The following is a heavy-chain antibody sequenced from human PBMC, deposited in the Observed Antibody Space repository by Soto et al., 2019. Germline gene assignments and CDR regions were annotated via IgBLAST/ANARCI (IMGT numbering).Heavy chain of an antibody. CDR1: GFTFSSYA. CDR3: ARGPVAGNSYYFDY. CDR2: ISYDGSNK. D-gene: IGHD6-19*01. Sequence: QVQLVESGGGVVQPGRSLRLSCAASGFTFSSYAMHWVRQAPGKGLEWVAVISYDGSNKYYADSVKSRFTISRDNSKNTLYLQMNSLRAEDTAVYYCARGPVAGNSYYFDYWGQGTLVTVSS. V-gene: IGHV3-30-3*01. J-gene: IGHJ4*02.